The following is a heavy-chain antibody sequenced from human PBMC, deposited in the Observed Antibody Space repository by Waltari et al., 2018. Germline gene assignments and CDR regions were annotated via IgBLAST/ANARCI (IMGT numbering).Heavy chain of an antibody. CDR2: TNPMVGSK. CDR3: AKAPFTGFGSGYSLLDY. CDR1: GYTFTSYY. D-gene: IGHD3-3*01. V-gene: IGHV1-46*03. Sequence: QVQLVQSGAEVKKPGASVKVSCKASGYTFTSYYMHWVRQSPGQGLEWMGITNPMVGSKSNEKNSRAKVTMTRKRSTRTVSMKWNSLGSKNTAVNNGAKAPFTGFGSGYSLLDYWGKGTLVTVSS. J-gene: IGHJ4*02.